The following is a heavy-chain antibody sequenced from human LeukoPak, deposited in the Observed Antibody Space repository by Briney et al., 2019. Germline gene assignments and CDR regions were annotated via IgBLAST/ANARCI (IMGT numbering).Heavy chain of an antibody. CDR2: INVDGSTT. V-gene: IGHV3-74*01. D-gene: IGHD2-21*01. CDR1: GFTFSTYW. CDR3: ARALRGDSWYSAY. J-gene: IGHJ4*02. Sequence: GGSLRLSCAASGFTFSTYWMHWVRQAPGKGLVWVSRINVDGSTTTYADSVKGRFTISRDNSKNTLYLQMDSLRDEDTGVYYCARALRGDSWYSAYWGQGTLVTVSS.